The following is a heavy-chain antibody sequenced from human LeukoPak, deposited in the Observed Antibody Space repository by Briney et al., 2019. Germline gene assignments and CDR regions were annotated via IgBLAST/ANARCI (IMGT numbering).Heavy chain of an antibody. J-gene: IGHJ6*03. CDR3: ARSFSGGQDSSSWYVRGDYYYYYMDV. Sequence: KSSETLSLTCTVSGGSISSYYWSWIRQPAGKGLEWIGRIYTSGSTNYNPSLKSRVTISVDTSKNQFSLKLSSVTAADTAVYYCARSFSGGQDSSSWYVRGDYYYYYMDVWGKGTTVTISS. CDR1: GGSISSYY. V-gene: IGHV4-4*07. D-gene: IGHD6-13*01. CDR2: IYTSGST.